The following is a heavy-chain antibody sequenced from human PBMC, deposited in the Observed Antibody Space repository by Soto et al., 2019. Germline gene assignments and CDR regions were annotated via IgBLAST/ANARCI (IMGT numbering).Heavy chain of an antibody. CDR1: GFTVSSNY. D-gene: IGHD1-26*01. CDR3: ARGGARNAFDI. V-gene: IGHV3-53*01. CDR2: IYSGGST. J-gene: IGHJ3*02. Sequence: GGFLRLSYAASGFTVSSNYMSWIRQAPGKGLEWVSVIYSGGSTYYADSVKGRFTISRDNSKNTLYLQMNSLRAEDTAVYYCARGGARNAFDIWGQGTMVTVSS.